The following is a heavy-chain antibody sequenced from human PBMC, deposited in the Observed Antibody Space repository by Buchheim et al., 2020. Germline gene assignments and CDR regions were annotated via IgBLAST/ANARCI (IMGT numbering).Heavy chain of an antibody. CDR1: GFTFSSYS. J-gene: IGHJ4*02. D-gene: IGHD3-22*01. Sequence: EVQLVESGGGLVQPGGSLRLSCAASGFTFSSYSMNWVRQAPGKGLEWVSYISSSSSTIYYADSVKGRFTISRDNATNSLYLQMNSLRAEDTAVYYCARGGDYYDSSGYYSLTAFDYWGQGTL. V-gene: IGHV3-48*01. CDR2: ISSSSSTI. CDR3: ARGGDYYDSSGYYSLTAFDY.